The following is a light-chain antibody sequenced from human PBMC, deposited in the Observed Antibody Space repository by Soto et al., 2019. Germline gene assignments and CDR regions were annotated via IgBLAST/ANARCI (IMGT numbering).Light chain of an antibody. J-gene: IGKJ1*01. V-gene: IGKV3-20*01. CDR2: GAS. Sequence: IMLTLSPVAVSLSPGERATLSCRASQSVSSSYLAWYQQKPGQAPRLLIYGASSRATGIPDRFSGSGSGTDFTLTISRLEPEDFAVYYCQQYSSLWTFGQGTKVDIK. CDR1: QSVSSSY. CDR3: QQYSSLWT.